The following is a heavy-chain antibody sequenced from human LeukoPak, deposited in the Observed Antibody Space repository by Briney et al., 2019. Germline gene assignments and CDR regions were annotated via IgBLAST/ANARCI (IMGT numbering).Heavy chain of an antibody. Sequence: GGSLRLSCAASGFTVSSNYMSWVRQAPGRGLEWVSGLTASGGGTYYADSVKGRFTISRDNSKNTLYLQMNSLRAEDTAVYYCVKRGSGSYPFDPWGQGTLVTVSS. CDR1: GFTVSSNY. CDR3: VKRGSGSYPFDP. CDR2: LTASGGGT. V-gene: IGHV3-23*01. J-gene: IGHJ5*02. D-gene: IGHD3-10*01.